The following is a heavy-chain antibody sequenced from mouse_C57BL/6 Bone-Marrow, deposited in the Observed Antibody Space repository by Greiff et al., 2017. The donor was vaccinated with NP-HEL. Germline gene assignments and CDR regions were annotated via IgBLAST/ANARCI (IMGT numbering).Heavy chain of an antibody. V-gene: IGHV1-64*01. Sequence: QVQLQQPGAELVKPGASVKLSCKASGYTFTSYWMHWVKQRPGQGLEWIGMIHPNSGSTNYNEKFKSKATLTVDKSSSTAYMQLSSLTSEDSAVSYCAREYDGYYWYFDVWGTGTTVTGSS. CDR3: AREYDGYYWYFDV. J-gene: IGHJ1*03. CDR2: IHPNSGST. D-gene: IGHD2-3*01. CDR1: GYTFTSYW.